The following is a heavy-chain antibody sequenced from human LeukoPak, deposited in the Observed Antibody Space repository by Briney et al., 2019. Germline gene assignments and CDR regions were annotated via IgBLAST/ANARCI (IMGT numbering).Heavy chain of an antibody. CDR1: GFTFSSYA. CDR2: ISGSGGST. CDR3: AKGPIVVVPAAFYY. J-gene: IGHJ4*02. Sequence: GGSLRLSCAASGFTFSSYAMSWVRQAPGEGLEWVSAISGSGGSTYYADSVKSRFTISRDNSKNTLYLQMNSLRAEDTAVYYCAKGPIVVVPAAFYYWGQGTLVTVSS. V-gene: IGHV3-23*01. D-gene: IGHD2-2*01.